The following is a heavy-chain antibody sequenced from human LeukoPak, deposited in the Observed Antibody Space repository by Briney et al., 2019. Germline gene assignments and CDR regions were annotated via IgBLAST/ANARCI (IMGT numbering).Heavy chain of an antibody. CDR3: ARDAEDTMIVVSRQGYFDL. J-gene: IGHJ2*01. V-gene: IGHV1-46*01. CDR2: INPSGGST. D-gene: IGHD3-22*01. Sequence: GASVKVSCKASGYTCTSYYMHWVRQAPGQGLEWMGIINPSGGSTSYAQKFQGRVTMTRDTSTSTVYMELSSLRSEDTAVYYCARDAEDTMIVVSRQGYFDLWGRGTLVTVSS. CDR1: GYTCTSYY.